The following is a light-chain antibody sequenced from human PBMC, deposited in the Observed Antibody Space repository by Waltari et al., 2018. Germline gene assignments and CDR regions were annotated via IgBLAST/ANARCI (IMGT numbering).Light chain of an antibody. Sequence: DIVMTQSPATLSVSPGDGATLSCRASQSVRDNVAWYQHKAGQAPRLLIHGASTRATGIPARFSGSGSGTEFTLTITTLQSEDFAIYYCQQYYNWPRVTFGQGTRLEIK. CDR2: GAS. V-gene: IGKV3-15*01. J-gene: IGKJ5*01. CDR1: QSVRDN. CDR3: QQYYNWPRVT.